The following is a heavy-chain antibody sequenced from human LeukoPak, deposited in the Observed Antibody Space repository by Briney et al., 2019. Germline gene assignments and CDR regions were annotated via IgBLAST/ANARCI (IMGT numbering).Heavy chain of an antibody. CDR1: GYTFTSYA. Sequence: ASVKVSRTASGYTFTSYAMHWVREAPGQRLGWVGWIYVGNGNTKYSQEFLGRVTITRDTSASTAYMELSSLSSEDMAVYYCATADYGDYGLDYWGQGTLVTVSS. J-gene: IGHJ4*02. V-gene: IGHV1-3*03. D-gene: IGHD4-17*01. CDR3: ATADYGDYGLDY. CDR2: IYVGNGNT.